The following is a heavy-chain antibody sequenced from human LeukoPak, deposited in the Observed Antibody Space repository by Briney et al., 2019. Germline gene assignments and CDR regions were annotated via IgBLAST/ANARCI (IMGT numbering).Heavy chain of an antibody. CDR3: VRDYVWGTENPDY. CDR1: GFTFNNFW. J-gene: IGHJ4*02. Sequence: GGSLRLSCAGSGFTFNNFWMSWFRQAPGGRLEWVGNIKNDGTEKYYLDSLRGRFTISRDNAKQSVFPQMHSLRAEDTAVYFCVRDYVWGTENPDYWGQGTQVTVSS. V-gene: IGHV3-7*01. D-gene: IGHD3-16*01. CDR2: IKNDGTEK.